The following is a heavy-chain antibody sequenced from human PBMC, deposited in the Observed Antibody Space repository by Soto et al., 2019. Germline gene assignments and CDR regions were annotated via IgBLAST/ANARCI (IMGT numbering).Heavy chain of an antibody. CDR3: ARDGTYYDILTGYYNVSHYYYYYGMDV. J-gene: IGHJ6*02. Sequence: PSQPLSLTCAISGDSVSSNSAAWNWIRQSPSRGLEWLGRTYYRSKWYNDYAVSVKSRITINPDTSKNQFSLQLNSVTPDDTAVYYCARDGTYYDILTGYYNVSHYYYYYGMDVWGQGTTVTVSS. D-gene: IGHD3-9*01. CDR2: TYYRSKWYN. V-gene: IGHV6-1*01. CDR1: GDSVSSNSAA.